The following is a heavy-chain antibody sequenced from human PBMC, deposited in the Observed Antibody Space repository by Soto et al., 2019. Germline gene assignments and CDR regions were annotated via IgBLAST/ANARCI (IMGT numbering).Heavy chain of an antibody. CDR3: AREETTTISLAGGNWFDP. J-gene: IGHJ5*02. D-gene: IGHD3-3*01. Sequence: APMKVPLKASGYTFTVYYVHLVPQAPGQGVEWMAWINTNSGGTNYAQKFQGWVTMTRDTSISTAYMELSRLRSDDTAVYYCAREETTTISLAGGNWFDPWGQGTLVTVSS. CDR2: INTNSGGT. CDR1: GYTFTVYY. V-gene: IGHV1-2*04.